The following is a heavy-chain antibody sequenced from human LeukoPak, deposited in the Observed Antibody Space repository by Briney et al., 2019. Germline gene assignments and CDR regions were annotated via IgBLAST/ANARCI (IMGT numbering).Heavy chain of an antibody. J-gene: IGHJ3*02. CDR3: ARDPRRDVLRFLEWLDAFDI. V-gene: IGHV3-21*01. D-gene: IGHD3-3*01. Sequence: GGSLRLSCAASGFTYSSYSMNWVRQAPGKGLEWVSSISSSSSYIYYADSVKGRFTISRDNAKNSLYLQMNSLRAEDTAVYYCARDPRRDVLRFLEWLDAFDIWGQGTMVTVSS. CDR1: GFTYSSYS. CDR2: ISSSSSYI.